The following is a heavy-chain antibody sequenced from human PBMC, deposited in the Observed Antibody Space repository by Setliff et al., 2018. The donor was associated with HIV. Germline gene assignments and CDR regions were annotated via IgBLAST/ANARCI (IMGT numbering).Heavy chain of an antibody. CDR3: ARLYSPPRGFDF. J-gene: IGHJ4*02. CDR2: VYYSGST. D-gene: IGHD5-12*01. Sequence: SETLSLTCAVYGGSLSAYYWGWIRQPPGKALEWIGSVYYSGSTYYNPSLKSRVTISVDTSKNQFSLRLRAVTAADTAIYYCARLYSPPRGFDFWGQGTLVTVSS. CDR1: GGSLSAYY. V-gene: IGHV4-38-2*01.